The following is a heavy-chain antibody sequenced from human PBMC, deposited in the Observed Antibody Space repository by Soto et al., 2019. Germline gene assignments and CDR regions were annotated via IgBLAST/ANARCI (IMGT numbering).Heavy chain of an antibody. CDR3: ARDYGRAYYFDY. J-gene: IGHJ4*02. CDR1: GYTFTSYA. CDR2: INAGNGNT. V-gene: IGHV1-3*01. Sequence: ASVKVSCKASGYTFTSYAMHWVRQAPGQRLEWMGWINAGNGNTKYSQKFQGRVTITRDTSASTAYMELSSLRSEDTAVYYCARDYGRAYYFDYWGQGTLVTVSS. D-gene: IGHD3-10*01.